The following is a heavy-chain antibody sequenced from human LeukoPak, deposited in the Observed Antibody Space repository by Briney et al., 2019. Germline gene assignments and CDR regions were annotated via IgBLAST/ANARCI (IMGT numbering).Heavy chain of an antibody. Sequence: PSETLSLTCTISGGSVSDYYWSWIRQSPGKGLEWIGYIYHTGSTSYSPSLKSRVTISADTSQNQFSLKLSSVTAADTAVYYCARRKAYISAFDIWGQGTMVTVSS. CDR2: IYHTGST. CDR1: GGSVSDYY. J-gene: IGHJ3*02. D-gene: IGHD2-21*01. CDR3: ARRKAYISAFDI. V-gene: IGHV4-59*02.